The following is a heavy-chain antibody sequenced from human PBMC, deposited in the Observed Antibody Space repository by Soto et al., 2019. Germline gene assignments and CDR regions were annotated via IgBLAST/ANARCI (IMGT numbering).Heavy chain of an antibody. J-gene: IGHJ4*02. CDR3: ATAGNYRFDY. Sequence: PGWSLRLFCATSGFTFGSYWMHWVRKAPRQRLAWVSQINSDRSTINYADSVKGRFTISRDNAKNTLYLQINSLRADDTAVYYCATAGNYRFDYWGQGTLVTVSS. V-gene: IGHV3-74*01. D-gene: IGHD1-7*01. CDR1: GFTFGSYW. CDR2: INSDRSTI.